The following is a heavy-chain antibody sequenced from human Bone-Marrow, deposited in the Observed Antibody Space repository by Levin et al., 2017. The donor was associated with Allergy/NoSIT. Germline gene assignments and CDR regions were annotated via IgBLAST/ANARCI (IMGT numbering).Heavy chain of an antibody. CDR1: GFTFSDYG. CDR2: VAYDGNDK. Sequence: GGSLRLSCAVSGFTFSDYGMHWVRQAPGKGLEWVAVVAYDGNDKYYADSVKGRFTISRDNSRNTVFLQMSSLRADDTAVYYCAKDGDKNMVTNAFDFWGQGTMVTVSS. CDR3: AKDGDKNMVTNAFDF. V-gene: IGHV3-30*18. J-gene: IGHJ3*01. D-gene: IGHD5-18*01.